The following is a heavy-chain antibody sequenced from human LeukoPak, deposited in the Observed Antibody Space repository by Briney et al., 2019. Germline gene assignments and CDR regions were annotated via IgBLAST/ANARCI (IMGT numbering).Heavy chain of an antibody. V-gene: IGHV4-30-4*01. CDR2: SYYSGRT. CDR1: GGSISSGDYY. J-gene: IGHJ4*02. CDR3: ARIEDVTRGYNHAYYFDY. Sequence: SETLSLTCTVSGGSISSGDYYWSWIRQPPGQGLEWIGYSYYSGRTNYNPSLKSRVTISVDTSKNQFSLKLRTATAADTAVYYCARIEDVTRGYNHAYYFDYWGQGTLVTVSS. D-gene: IGHD5-18*01.